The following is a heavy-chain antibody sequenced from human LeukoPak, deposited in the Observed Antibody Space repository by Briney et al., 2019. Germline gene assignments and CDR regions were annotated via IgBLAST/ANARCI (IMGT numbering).Heavy chain of an antibody. CDR1: GGSFSGYY. J-gene: IGHJ5*02. D-gene: IGHD6-13*01. V-gene: IGHV4-34*01. Sequence: PSETLSLTCAVYGGSFSGYYWSWIRQPPGKGLEWIGEINHSGSTNYNPSLKSRVTISVDTSKNQFSLKLSSGTAADTAVYYCARKRGSSSSSFIGWFDPWGQGTLVTVSS. CDR2: INHSGST. CDR3: ARKRGSSSSSFIGWFDP.